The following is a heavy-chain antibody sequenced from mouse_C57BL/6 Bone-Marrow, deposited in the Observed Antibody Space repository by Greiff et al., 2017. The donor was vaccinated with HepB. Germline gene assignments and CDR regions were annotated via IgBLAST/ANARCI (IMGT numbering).Heavy chain of an antibody. J-gene: IGHJ3*01. CDR2: ISYDGSN. V-gene: IGHV3-6*01. Sequence: EVKLMESGPGLVKPSQSLSLTCSVTGYSITSGYYWNWIRQFPGNKLEWMGYISYDGSNNYNPYLKNRISITRDTSKNQFFLKLNSVTTEDTATYCCARVITTVVRDWGQGTLVTVSA. D-gene: IGHD1-1*01. CDR1: GYSITSGYY. CDR3: ARVITTVVRD.